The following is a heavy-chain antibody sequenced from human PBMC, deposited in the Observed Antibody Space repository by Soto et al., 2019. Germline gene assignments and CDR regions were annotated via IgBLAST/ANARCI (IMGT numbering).Heavy chain of an antibody. V-gene: IGHV3-48*01. Sequence: GGSLRLSCAASGFTFSSYSMNWVRRAPGKGLEWVSYISSSSSTIYYADSVKGRFTISRDNAKNSLYLQMNSLRAEDTAVYYCAKSITARTFDYWGQGALVTVSS. D-gene: IGHD6-6*01. CDR3: AKSITARTFDY. CDR2: ISSSSSTI. J-gene: IGHJ4*02. CDR1: GFTFSSYS.